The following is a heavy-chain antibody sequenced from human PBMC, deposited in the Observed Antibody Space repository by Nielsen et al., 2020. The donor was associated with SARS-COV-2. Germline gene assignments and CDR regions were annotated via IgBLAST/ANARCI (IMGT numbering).Heavy chain of an antibody. D-gene: IGHD6-6*01. CDR3: ARVVNVYSSSTPVYYYYYYGMDV. V-gene: IGHV3-9*01. CDR1: GFTFDEYA. J-gene: IGHJ6*02. CDR2: ISRNGGNI. Sequence: GGSLRLSCAASGFTFDEYALHWVRQAPGKGLEWVSGISRNGGNIDYAASVKGRFTISRDNAKNSLYLQMNSLRAEDTAVYYCARVVNVYSSSTPVYYYYYYGMDVWGQGTTVTVSS.